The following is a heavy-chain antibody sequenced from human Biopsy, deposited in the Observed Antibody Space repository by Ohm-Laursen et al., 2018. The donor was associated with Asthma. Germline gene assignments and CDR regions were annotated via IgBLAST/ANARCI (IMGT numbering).Heavy chain of an antibody. CDR1: GFTFGDYC. J-gene: IGHJ1*01. CDR2: IKHDGSEK. D-gene: IGHD3-3*01. V-gene: IGHV3-7*01. CDR3: ARTFHFWSPYHAEHYQL. Sequence: SLRLSCAASGFTFGDYCMSWVRQVPGQGLEWVVNIKHDGSEKNHVDSLKGRFTISRDNAKNLLFLQMNSLRAEDTAVYCCARTFHFWSPYHAEHYQLWGQGTLVTVSS.